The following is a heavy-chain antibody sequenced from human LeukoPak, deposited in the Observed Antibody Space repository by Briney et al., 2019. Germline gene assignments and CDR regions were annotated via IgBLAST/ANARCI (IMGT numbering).Heavy chain of an antibody. V-gene: IGHV1-69*06. CDR1: GATFSSYT. CDR3: ARTYCGGDCYSSRGWFDP. Sequence: GASVKVSCKASGATFSSYTISWVRQAPGQGLEWMGGIIPIFGTANYAQKFQGKVTITADKSTSTAYMELSSLRSEDTAVYYCARTYCGGDCYSSRGWFDPWGQGTLVTVS. CDR2: IIPIFGTA. J-gene: IGHJ5*02. D-gene: IGHD2-21*02.